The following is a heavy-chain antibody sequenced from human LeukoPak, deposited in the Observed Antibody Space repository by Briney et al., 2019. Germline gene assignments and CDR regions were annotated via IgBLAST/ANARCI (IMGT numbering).Heavy chain of an antibody. D-gene: IGHD6-19*01. CDR1: GYTFTDYY. CDR3: ARGKAVAGRFDY. J-gene: IGHJ4*02. CDR2: INPNSGGT. V-gene: IGHV1-2*02. Sequence: GASVKVSCKASGYTFTDYYMHWVRQAPGQGLEWMGWINPNSGGTVYAQKFQGRVTMTRDTSISTAYMELSRLRSDDTAVYHCARGKAVAGRFDYWGQGTLVTVSS.